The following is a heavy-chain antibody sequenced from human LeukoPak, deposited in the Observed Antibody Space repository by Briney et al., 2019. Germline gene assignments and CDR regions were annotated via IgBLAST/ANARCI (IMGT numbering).Heavy chain of an antibody. Sequence: ASVKVSCKASGYTFTSYGISWVRQAPGQGLEWMGWISAYNGNTNYAQKLQGRVTMTTDTSTSTAYMELRSLRSDDTAVYYCARDPFLEWNDGGWFDPWGQGTLVTVSS. CDR2: ISAYNGNT. D-gene: IGHD3-3*02. V-gene: IGHV1-18*01. J-gene: IGHJ5*02. CDR1: GYTFTSYG. CDR3: ARDPFLEWNDGGWFDP.